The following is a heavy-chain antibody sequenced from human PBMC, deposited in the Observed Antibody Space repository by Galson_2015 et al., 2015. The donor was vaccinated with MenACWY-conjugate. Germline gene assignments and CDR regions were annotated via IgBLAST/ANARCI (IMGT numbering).Heavy chain of an antibody. CDR1: GGSISSSY. J-gene: IGHJ5*02. CDR2: KYFSGST. Sequence: SETLSLTCTVSGGSISSSYWSWIRQPPGQGLEWIGYKYFSGSTNYNPSLKSRVTISVDTSKNQFSLKLSSVTAADTAVYYCARVIGYCSGGSCYGQVDHWGQGTLVTVSS. CDR3: ARVIGYCSGGSCYGQVDH. D-gene: IGHD2-15*01. V-gene: IGHV4-59*01.